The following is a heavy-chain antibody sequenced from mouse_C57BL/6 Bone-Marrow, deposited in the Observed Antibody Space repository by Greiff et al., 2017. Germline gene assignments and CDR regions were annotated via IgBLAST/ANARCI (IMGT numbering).Heavy chain of an antibody. CDR1: GFNIKDDY. Sequence: VQLKESGAELVRPGASVKLSCTASGFNIKDDYMHWVKQRPEQGLEWIGWIDPENGDTEYASKFQGKATITADTSSNTAYLQLSSLTSEDTAVYYCTPYYSNPWFAYWGQGTLVTVSA. CDR3: TPYYSNPWFAY. V-gene: IGHV14-4*01. CDR2: IDPENGDT. J-gene: IGHJ3*01. D-gene: IGHD2-5*01.